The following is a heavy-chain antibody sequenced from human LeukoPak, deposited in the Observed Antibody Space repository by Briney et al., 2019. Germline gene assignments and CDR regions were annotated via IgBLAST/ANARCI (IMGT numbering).Heavy chain of an antibody. D-gene: IGHD2-15*01. CDR1: GYTFTGYY. J-gene: IGHJ5*02. CDR2: INPNSGGT. V-gene: IGHV1-2*02. Sequence: ASVKVYCKASGYTFTGYYMHWVRQAPGQGLEWMGWINPNSGGTNYAQKFQGRVTMTRDTSISTAYMELSRLRSDDTAVYYCARDFSCSGGSCYPGGRYNWFDPWGQGTLVTVSS. CDR3: ARDFSCSGGSCYPGGRYNWFDP.